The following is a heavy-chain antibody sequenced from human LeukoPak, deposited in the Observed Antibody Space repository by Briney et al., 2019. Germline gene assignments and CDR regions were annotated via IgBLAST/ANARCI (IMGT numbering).Heavy chain of an antibody. CDR1: GFTFSSYG. CDR3: AREGDATGTIPFSY. CDR2: ISSSSSYI. V-gene: IGHV3-21*01. J-gene: IGHJ4*02. Sequence: GRSLRLSCAASGFTFSSYGMHWVRQAPGKGLEWVSSISSSSSYIYYADSVKGRFTISRDNAKNSLYLQMNSLRAEDTAVYYCAREGDATGTIPFSYWGQGTLVTVSS. D-gene: IGHD1-1*01.